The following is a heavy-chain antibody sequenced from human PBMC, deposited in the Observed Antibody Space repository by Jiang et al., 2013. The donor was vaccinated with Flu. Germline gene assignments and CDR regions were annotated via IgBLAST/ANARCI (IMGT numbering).Heavy chain of an antibody. CDR3: ALDYGSGSHDAFDI. D-gene: IGHD3-10*01. Sequence: VQLVESGAEVKKPGSSVKVSCKASGGTFSSYAISWVRQAPGQGLEWMGGIIPIFGTANYAQKFQGRVTITADESTSTAYMELSSLRSEDTAVYYCALDYGSGSHDAFDIWGQGTMVTVSS. CDR2: IIPIFGTA. CDR1: GGTFSSYA. J-gene: IGHJ3*02. V-gene: IGHV1-69*01.